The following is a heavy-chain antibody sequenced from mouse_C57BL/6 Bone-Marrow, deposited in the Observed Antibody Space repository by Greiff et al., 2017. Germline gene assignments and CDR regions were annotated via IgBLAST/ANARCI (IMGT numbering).Heavy chain of an antibody. Sequence: EVQRVESGPGLVKPSQSLSLTCSVTGYSITSGYYWNWIRQFPGNKLEWMGYISYDGSNNYNPSLKNRISITRDTSKNQFFLKLNSVTTEDTATYYCARGPSYVGNFDYWGQGTTLTVSS. CDR2: ISYDGSN. J-gene: IGHJ2*01. CDR3: ARGPSYVGNFDY. V-gene: IGHV3-6*01. D-gene: IGHD6-1*01. CDR1: GYSITSGYY.